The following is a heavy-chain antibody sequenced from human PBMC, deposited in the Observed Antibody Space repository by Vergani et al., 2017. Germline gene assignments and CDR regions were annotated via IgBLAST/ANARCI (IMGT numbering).Heavy chain of an antibody. Sequence: QVQLVQSGAEVKKPGASVKVSCKASGYTFTSYDINWVRQATGQGLEWMGWMNPNSGNTGYAQKFQGRVTMTRNTSISTAYMELSSLRSEDTAVYYWSVLLRYCDWLLPQHAFDIWGQGTMVTVSS. V-gene: IGHV1-8*01. CDR3: SVLLRYCDWLLPQHAFDI. J-gene: IGHJ3*02. D-gene: IGHD3-9*01. CDR1: GYTFTSYD. CDR2: MNPNSGNT.